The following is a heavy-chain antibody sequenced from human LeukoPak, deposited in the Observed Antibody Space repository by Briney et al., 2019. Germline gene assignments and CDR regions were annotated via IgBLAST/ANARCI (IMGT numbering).Heavy chain of an antibody. CDR3: ARAEENLRNDCSSTSCYYYYYYMDV. V-gene: IGHV1-69*05. Sequence: SVKFSCKASGGTFSSYAISWVRQAPGQGLEWMGGIIPIFGTANYAQKFQGRVTITTDESTSTAYMELSSLRSEDTAVYYCARAEENLRNDCSSTSCYYYYYYMDVWGKGTTVTVSS. CDR2: IIPIFGTA. D-gene: IGHD2-2*01. CDR1: GGTFSSYA. J-gene: IGHJ6*03.